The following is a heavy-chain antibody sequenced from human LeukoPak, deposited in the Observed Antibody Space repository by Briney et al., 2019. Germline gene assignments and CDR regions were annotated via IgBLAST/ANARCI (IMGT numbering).Heavy chain of an antibody. V-gene: IGHV3-23*01. J-gene: IGHJ4*02. Sequence: GGSLRLSCAASGFTFSSYAMSWVRPAPGKGLEWVSAISGSGGSTYYADSVKGRFTISRDNSKNTLYLQMNSLRAEDTAVYYCAKGPAFGGVIVLFDYWGQGTLVTVSS. CDR1: GFTFSSYA. CDR2: ISGSGGST. CDR3: AKGPAFGGVIVLFDY. D-gene: IGHD3-16*02.